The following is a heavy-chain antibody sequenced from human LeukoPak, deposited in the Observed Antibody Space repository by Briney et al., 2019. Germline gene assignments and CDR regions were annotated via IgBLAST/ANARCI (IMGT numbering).Heavy chain of an antibody. CDR3: ARGVMTTRLGKYFDF. CDR2: LNPSSGIT. Sequence: GASVKVSCKTSGYTFTNYYVHWMPQAPGQGPEWMGILNPSSGITKYAQKLQCRVTLTRDTSTSTVYMELSSLTSDDTAMYYCARGVMTTRLGKYFDFWGQGTLVTVSS. D-gene: IGHD4-11*01. V-gene: IGHV1-46*01. J-gene: IGHJ4*02. CDR1: GYTFTNYY.